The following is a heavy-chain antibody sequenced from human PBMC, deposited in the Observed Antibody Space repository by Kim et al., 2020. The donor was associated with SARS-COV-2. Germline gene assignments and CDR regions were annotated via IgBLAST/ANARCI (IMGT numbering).Heavy chain of an antibody. Sequence: SETLSLTCTVSGGSISSYYWSWIRQPPGKGLEWIGYIYYSGSTNYNPSLKSRVTISVDTSKNQFSLKLSSVTAADTAGYYCARDRSDYGWGGYYDYYYGMVVGGRETTVTVSS. D-gene: IGHD3-10*01. CDR1: GGSISSYY. CDR2: IYYSGST. V-gene: IGHV4-59*01. J-gene: IGHJ6*02. CDR3: ARDRSDYGWGGYYDYYYGMVV.